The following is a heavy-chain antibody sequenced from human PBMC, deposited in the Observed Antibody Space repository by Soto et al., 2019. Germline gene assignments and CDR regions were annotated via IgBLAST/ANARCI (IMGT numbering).Heavy chain of an antibody. Sequence: QLQLQESGPGLVKPSETLSLTCRVSDGSMNSDSSYWGWIRQPPGKGLEWIGVINHSGSTYHNLSPKGRVTMSVDASRNQFSLKLTSMTAAETAVYYCARLGGYVSVGYYYLWDSWGQGTLVTVSS. V-gene: IGHV4-39*01. D-gene: IGHD3-22*01. J-gene: IGHJ4*02. CDR3: ARLGGYVSVGYYYLWDS. CDR1: DGSMNSDSSY. CDR2: INHSGST.